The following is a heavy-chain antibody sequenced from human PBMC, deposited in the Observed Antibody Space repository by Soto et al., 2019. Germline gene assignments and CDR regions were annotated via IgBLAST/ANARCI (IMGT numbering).Heavy chain of an antibody. J-gene: IGHJ4*02. D-gene: IGHD6-6*01. CDR3: AREPAARPRRPYYFDY. V-gene: IGHV1-69*01. CDR1: GGTFSSYA. Sequence: QVQLVQSGAEVKKPGSSVKVSCKASGGTFSSYAISWVRQAPGQGLEWMGGIIPIFGTANYAQKFQGRVTITADESTSTSYMELSSLRSEDTAVYYCAREPAARPRRPYYFDYWGQGTLVTVSS. CDR2: IIPIFGTA.